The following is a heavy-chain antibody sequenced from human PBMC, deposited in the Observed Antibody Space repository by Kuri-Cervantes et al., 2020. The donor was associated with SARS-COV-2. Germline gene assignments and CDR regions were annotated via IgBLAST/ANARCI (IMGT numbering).Heavy chain of an antibody. CDR1: GGTFSSYA. CDR3: ALGYWGSGYPRNYYYMDV. CDR2: IIPIFGTA. Sequence: SVKVSCKASGGTFSSYAISWVRQAPGQGLEWMGGIIPIFGTANYAQKFQGRVTITADESTSTAYMELSSLRSEDTAVYYCALGYWGSGYPRNYYYMDVWGKGTTVAVSS. D-gene: IGHD3-22*01. J-gene: IGHJ6*03. V-gene: IGHV1-69*13.